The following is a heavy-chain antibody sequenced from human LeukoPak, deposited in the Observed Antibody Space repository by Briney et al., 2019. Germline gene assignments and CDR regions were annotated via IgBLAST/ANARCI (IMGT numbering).Heavy chain of an antibody. D-gene: IGHD4-17*01. V-gene: IGHV6-1*01. Sequence: SQTLSLTCALSGDSVSSNSAAWNWIRQSPSRGLEWLGRTYYRSNWFNDFALSVKSRITINPDTSKNQFSLQLNSVTPEDTAVYYCAENYGDSNWFDPWGQGTLVTVSS. J-gene: IGHJ5*02. CDR3: AENYGDSNWFDP. CDR1: GDSVSSNSAA. CDR2: TYYRSNWFN.